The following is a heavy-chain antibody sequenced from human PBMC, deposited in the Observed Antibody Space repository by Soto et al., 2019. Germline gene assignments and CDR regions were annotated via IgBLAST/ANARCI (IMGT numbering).Heavy chain of an antibody. CDR3: ARGLGGRMDD. CDR2: IIPILGET. D-gene: IGHD3-16*01. Sequence: QVQLVQSGAEVKKPGSSVRVSCKASGTIFSSYTISWVRQAPGQGLEWMGRIIPILGETNSAQKFQGRVTLTADKSTNTAYMELNSLRLEDTALYYCARGLGGRMDDWGQGTKVTVSS. V-gene: IGHV1-69*08. CDR1: GTIFSSYT. J-gene: IGHJ6*02.